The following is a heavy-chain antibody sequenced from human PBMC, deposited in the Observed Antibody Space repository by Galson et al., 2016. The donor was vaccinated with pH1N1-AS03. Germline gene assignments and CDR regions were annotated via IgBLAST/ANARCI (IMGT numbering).Heavy chain of an antibody. CDR1: GDSIRSPY. J-gene: IGHJ5*01. CDR3: AREPGYPSNSWFDS. D-gene: IGHD3-16*01. V-gene: IGHV4-59*11. Sequence: SETLSLTCTVSGDSIRSPYWTWIRQSPGKGLEWIGYIYYTGSTNYNPSLKSRVTISVDTSKNQFSLKLNSVTAADTAVYFCAREPGYPSNSWFDSWGQGSLVTVSS. CDR2: IYYTGST.